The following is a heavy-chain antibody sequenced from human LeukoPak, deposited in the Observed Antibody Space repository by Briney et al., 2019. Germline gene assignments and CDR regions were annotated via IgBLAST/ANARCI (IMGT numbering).Heavy chain of an antibody. J-gene: IGHJ4*02. Sequence: YWSWIRQPPGKGLEWMGIIYPGDSDTRYSPSFQGQVTISADKSISTAYLQWSSLKASDTAMYYCARHSCFYGTSCYDFDYWGQGTLVTVSS. V-gene: IGHV5-51*01. CDR3: ARHSCFYGTSCYDFDY. CDR2: IYPGDSDT. D-gene: IGHD2-2*01. CDR1: YW.